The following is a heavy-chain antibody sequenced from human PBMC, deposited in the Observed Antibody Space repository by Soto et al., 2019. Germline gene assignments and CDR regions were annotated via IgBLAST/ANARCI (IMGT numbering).Heavy chain of an antibody. Sequence: VRLSCAASGFTFGSYWMNWVRQAPGKGLVWVSRIDSDGSSTTYADSVKGRFTTSRDNAKNTLYLQMSSLRVEDTAVYYCARGPPYGLDVWGQGTTVPVSS. CDR2: IDSDGSST. J-gene: IGHJ6*02. V-gene: IGHV3-74*01. CDR1: GFTFGSYW. CDR3: ARGPPYGLDV.